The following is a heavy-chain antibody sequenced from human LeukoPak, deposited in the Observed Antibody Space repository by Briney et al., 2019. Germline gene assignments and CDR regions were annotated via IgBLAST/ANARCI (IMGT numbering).Heavy chain of an antibody. CDR2: IWYDGSNK. CDR3: ARDYDILTGFPRGGFDY. J-gene: IGHJ4*02. V-gene: IGHV3-33*01. D-gene: IGHD3-9*01. CDR1: GFTFSSYG. Sequence: PGGSLRLSCAASGFTFSSYGVHWVRQAPGKGLEWVAVIWYDGSNKYYADSVKGRFTISRDNSENTLYLQMNSLRAEDTAVYYCARDYDILTGFPRGGFDYWGQGTLVTVSS.